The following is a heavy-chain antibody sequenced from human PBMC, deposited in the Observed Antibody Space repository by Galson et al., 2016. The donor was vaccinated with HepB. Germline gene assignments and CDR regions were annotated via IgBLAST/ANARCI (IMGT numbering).Heavy chain of an antibody. CDR3: ARPSGKYSGGFDI. Sequence: SLRLSCAASGFRFSEHYMDWVRQAPGQGLEWVGRTRNKVNGYTKEYAASVKGRSTISSDDSKNSLYLQMNSLKTEDTALYYCARPSGKYSGGFDIWGQGTMVTVSS. V-gene: IGHV3-72*01. D-gene: IGHD2/OR15-2a*01. CDR1: GFRFSEHY. CDR2: TRNKVNGYTK. J-gene: IGHJ3*02.